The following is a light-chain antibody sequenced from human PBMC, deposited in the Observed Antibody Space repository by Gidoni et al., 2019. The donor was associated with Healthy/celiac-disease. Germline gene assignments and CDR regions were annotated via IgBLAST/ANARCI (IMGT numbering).Light chain of an antibody. Sequence: QSALTQTASVSGSPGQSITISCTGPSSDVGGYNYVSWYHQTPGKAPKRMIYEVSNRPSGVSNRFSGSKSGNTASLTISGLQAEDEADYYCSSYTSSSTVVFGGGTKLTVL. J-gene: IGLJ2*01. CDR3: SSYTSSSTVV. CDR2: EVS. V-gene: IGLV2-14*01. CDR1: SSDVGGYNY.